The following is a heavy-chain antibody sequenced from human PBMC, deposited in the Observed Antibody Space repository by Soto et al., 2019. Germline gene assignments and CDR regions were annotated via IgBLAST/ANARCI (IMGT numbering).Heavy chain of an antibody. D-gene: IGHD3-22*01. CDR2: VYYSGST. J-gene: IGHJ4*02. V-gene: IGHV4-39*01. Sequence: NPSETLSLTCTVSGGSISSSTYYWGWIRQPPGKGLEWIGSVYYSGSTYYNPSLKSRVTISVDTSNNQFSLKLNSVTAADTAVYYCARHQYYYDSSGYTLDYWGQGTLVTVS. CDR3: ARHQYYYDSSGYTLDY. CDR1: GGSISSSTYY.